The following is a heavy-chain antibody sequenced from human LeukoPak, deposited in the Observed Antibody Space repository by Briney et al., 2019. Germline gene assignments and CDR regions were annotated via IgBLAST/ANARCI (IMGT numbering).Heavy chain of an antibody. CDR1: GGSFSGYY. V-gene: IGHV4-34*01. D-gene: IGHD1-26*01. CDR2: INHSGST. Sequence: SETLSLTCAVYGGSFSGYYWSWIRQPPGKGLEWIGEINHSGSTNYNPSLKSRVTISVDTSKNQFSLKLSSVTAADTAVYYCARQVGATTFDYWGQGTLVTVSS. CDR3: ARQVGATTFDY. J-gene: IGHJ4*02.